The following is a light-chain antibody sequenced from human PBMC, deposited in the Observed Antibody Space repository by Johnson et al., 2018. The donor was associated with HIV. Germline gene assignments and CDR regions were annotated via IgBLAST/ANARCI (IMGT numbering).Light chain of an antibody. CDR2: DND. Sequence: QSVLTQPPSVSAAPGQKVTISCSGSSSNIGNNYVSWYQQLPGTAPKLLIYDNDKRPSGIPDRFSGSKSGTSATLGITGLQTGDEADYYCGTWDTSLSDYYVFGTGTKVTFL. CDR3: GTWDTSLSDYYV. J-gene: IGLJ1*01. V-gene: IGLV1-51*01. CDR1: SSNIGNNY.